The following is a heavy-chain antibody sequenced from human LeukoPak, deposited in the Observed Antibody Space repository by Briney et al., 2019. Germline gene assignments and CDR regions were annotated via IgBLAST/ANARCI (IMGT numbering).Heavy chain of an antibody. CDR1: GFTFSSYA. J-gene: IGHJ6*03. CDR2: ISYDGSNK. CDR3: ARDSPIAVAGIFYYYYYMDV. V-gene: IGHV3-30*04. D-gene: IGHD6-19*01. Sequence: GGSLRLSCAASGFTFSSYAMHWVRQAPGKGLEWVAVISYDGSNKYYADSVKGRFTISRDNSKNTLYLQMNSLRAEDTAVYYCARDSPIAVAGIFYYYYYMDVWGKGTTVTVSS.